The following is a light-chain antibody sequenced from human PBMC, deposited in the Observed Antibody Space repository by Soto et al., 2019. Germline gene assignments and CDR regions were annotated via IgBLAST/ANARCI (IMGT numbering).Light chain of an antibody. Sequence: QSALTQPASVSGSPGQSITISCTGTSSDIGGYKYVSWYQQHPGEAPKLMIYDVSNRPSGVSNRFSGSKSGNTASLTISGLQTEDEADYYCSSYTSSNTVTFCGGTKLTVL. CDR1: SSDIGGYKY. CDR2: DVS. V-gene: IGLV2-14*03. J-gene: IGLJ2*01. CDR3: SSYTSSNTVT.